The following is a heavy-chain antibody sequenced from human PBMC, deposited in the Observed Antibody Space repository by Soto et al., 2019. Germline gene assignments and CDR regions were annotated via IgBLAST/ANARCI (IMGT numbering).Heavy chain of an antibody. D-gene: IGHD2-15*01. Sequence: QVKLQESGPGLVKPSETLSLTCTVSGGSVSSGSYYWSWIRQPPGKGLEWIGYIYYSGSTNYNPSLKSRVTISVDTSKNQFSLKLSSVTAADTAVYYCAREGYDAIDYWGQGTLVTVSS. CDR2: IYYSGST. V-gene: IGHV4-61*01. CDR1: GGSVSSGSYY. CDR3: AREGYDAIDY. J-gene: IGHJ4*02.